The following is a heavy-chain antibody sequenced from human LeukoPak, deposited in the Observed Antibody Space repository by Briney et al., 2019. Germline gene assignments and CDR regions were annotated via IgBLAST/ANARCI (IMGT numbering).Heavy chain of an antibody. CDR2: IKEDTSQK. CDR1: GFTFNNYW. CDR3: ARQVSREGHFDY. D-gene: IGHD1-26*01. J-gene: IGHJ4*02. V-gene: IGHV3-7*01. Sequence: EGSLRLSCAASGFTFNNYWLSWVRQGPGKGLEWVARIKEDTSQKYYVGSVEGRFTISRDNARNSLYLQMNSLRGEDTAVYFCARQVSREGHFDYWGQGALVTVSS.